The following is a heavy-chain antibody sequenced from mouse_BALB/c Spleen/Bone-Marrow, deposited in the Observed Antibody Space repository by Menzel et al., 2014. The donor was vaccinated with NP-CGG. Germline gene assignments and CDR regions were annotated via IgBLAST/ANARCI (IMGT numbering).Heavy chain of an antibody. CDR1: GFSLTDYG. Sequence: VQLVESGPGLVAPSQSLSITCTVSGFSLTDYGVNWVRQPPGKGLEWLGMIWGDGRTDYNSALKSRLSISKDNSKSXVFLKMNSLQTDDTARYYCARNYYDSSFYFDYWGQGTTLTVSS. J-gene: IGHJ2*01. V-gene: IGHV2-6-7*01. CDR2: IWGDGRT. CDR3: ARNYYDSSFYFDY. D-gene: IGHD1-1*01.